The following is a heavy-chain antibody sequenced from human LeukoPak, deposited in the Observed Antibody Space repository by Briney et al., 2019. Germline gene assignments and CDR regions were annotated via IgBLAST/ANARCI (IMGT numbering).Heavy chain of an antibody. Sequence: GASVKVSCKASGYTFTSYGISWVRQAPGQGLEWMGWISAYNGNTNYAQKLQGRVTMTADTSTNTAYMELRSLTSDDTALYFCARGKGARDYWGQGTLVSVTS. V-gene: IGHV1-18*01. J-gene: IGHJ4*02. CDR3: ARGKGARDY. CDR1: GYTFTSYG. CDR2: ISAYNGNT.